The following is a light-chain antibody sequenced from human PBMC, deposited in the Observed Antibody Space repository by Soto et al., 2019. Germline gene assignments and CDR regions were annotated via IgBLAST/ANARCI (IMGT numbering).Light chain of an antibody. CDR2: AAS. J-gene: IGKJ3*01. Sequence: DIQMTQSPSSLSASVGHRVTITCRASQSISSYLNWYQQKPGKAPKLLIYAASSLQSGVPSRFSGSGSGTDFTLTISSLQPEDFATYYCQQSYSTPFGFGPGTKVDIK. CDR1: QSISSY. V-gene: IGKV1-39*01. CDR3: QQSYSTPFG.